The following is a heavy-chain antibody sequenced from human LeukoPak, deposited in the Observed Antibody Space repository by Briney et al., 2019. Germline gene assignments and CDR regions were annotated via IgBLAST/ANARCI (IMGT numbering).Heavy chain of an antibody. D-gene: IGHD1-26*01. Sequence: GGSLRLSCAASGVTFSSYGMHWVRQAPGKGLEWVAVISYDGSNKCYADSVKGRFTISRDNSNNTLYLQMNSLRAEDTAVYYCAKRRGLGSYGDMLDYWGQGTLVTVSS. CDR2: ISYDGSNK. CDR3: AKRRGLGSYGDMLDY. CDR1: GVTFSSYG. J-gene: IGHJ4*02. V-gene: IGHV3-30*18.